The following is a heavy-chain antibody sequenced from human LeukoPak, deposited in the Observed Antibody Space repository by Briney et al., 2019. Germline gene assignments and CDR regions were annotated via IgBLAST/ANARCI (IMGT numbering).Heavy chain of an antibody. V-gene: IGHV3-43*01. J-gene: IGHJ6*03. CDR2: ISWDGGST. Sequence: GGSLRLSCAASGFTFDDYTMHWVRQAPGKGLEWVSLISWDGGSTYYADSVKGRFTISRDNAKNSLYLQMTSLRAEDTAVYYCARDSSDPYYHYYMDVWGKGTTVTVSS. CDR3: ARDSSDPYYHYYMDV. CDR1: GFTFDDYT.